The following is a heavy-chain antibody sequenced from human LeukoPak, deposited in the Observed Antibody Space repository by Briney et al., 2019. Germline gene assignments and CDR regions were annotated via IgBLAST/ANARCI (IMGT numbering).Heavy chain of an antibody. CDR3: AKGGYSFDY. J-gene: IGHJ4*02. CDR1: GFTLSGYW. CDR2: LHADGIER. Sequence: GGSLRLSCAASGFTLSGYWMSWVRQAPGKGLEWVARLHADGIERYYVDPVKGRFTISRDNAKNSLHLQMYSLRLDDTAVYYCAKGGYSFDYLGQGTLVTVSS. V-gene: IGHV3-7*01. D-gene: IGHD5-12*01.